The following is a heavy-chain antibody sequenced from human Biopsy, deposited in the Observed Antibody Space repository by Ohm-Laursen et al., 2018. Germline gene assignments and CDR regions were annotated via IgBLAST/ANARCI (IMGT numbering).Heavy chain of an antibody. CDR1: GFIFSDYG. V-gene: IGHV3-9*01. Sequence: SLRLSCAASGFIFSDYGMHWVRQVPGKGLEWVSGISWNSDDIGYADSVKGRFTISRDNARNALHLQMNSLRTEDTALYYCAKDLGLNYSDRFLFYYGMDVWGRGTMVTVSS. J-gene: IGHJ6*02. CDR2: ISWNSDDI. CDR3: AKDLGLNYSDRFLFYYGMDV. D-gene: IGHD4-17*01.